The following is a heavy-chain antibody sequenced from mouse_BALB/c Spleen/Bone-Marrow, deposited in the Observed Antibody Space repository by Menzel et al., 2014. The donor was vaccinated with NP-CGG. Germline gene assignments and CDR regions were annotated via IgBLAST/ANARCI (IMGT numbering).Heavy chain of an antibody. V-gene: IGHV1-54*03. D-gene: IGHD1-2*01. J-gene: IGHJ2*01. CDR1: GYAFTNYL. Sequence: VQLQQSGAELVRPGTSVKVSCKASGYAFTNYLIEWVKQRPGQGLEWIGVINPGSGGTNYNEKFKDKATLTADESSSTAYMQLSSLTSDDSAVYFCSRQTATFFDYWGQGTTLTVSS. CDR2: INPGSGGT. CDR3: SRQTATFFDY.